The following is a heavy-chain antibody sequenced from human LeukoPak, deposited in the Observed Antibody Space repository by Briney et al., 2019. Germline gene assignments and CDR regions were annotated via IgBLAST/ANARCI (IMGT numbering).Heavy chain of an antibody. D-gene: IGHD1-26*01. Sequence: GGSLRLSCTTSGFTFSSYGMHWVRQAPGKGLEWVAFIRYDGSNKYYADSVKGRFTISRDNSKNTLYLQMGSLRAEDTAVYYCAKDRVGANYFDYWGXGTLVTVSS. J-gene: IGHJ4*01. V-gene: IGHV3-30*02. CDR1: GFTFSSYG. CDR2: IRYDGSNK. CDR3: AKDRVGANYFDY.